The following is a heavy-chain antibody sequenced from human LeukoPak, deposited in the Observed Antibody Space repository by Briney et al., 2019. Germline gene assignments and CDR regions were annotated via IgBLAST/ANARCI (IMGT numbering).Heavy chain of an antibody. CDR1: GFTFSSYG. Sequence: GGSLRLSCAASGFTFSSYGMHWVRQPPGKGLEWVAVISYDGSNKYYADSVKGRFTISRDNSKNTLYLQMNSLRAEDTAVYYCAKDGIWGDGYNFYYWGQGTLVTVSS. D-gene: IGHD5-24*01. CDR3: AKDGIWGDGYNFYY. CDR2: ISYDGSNK. J-gene: IGHJ4*02. V-gene: IGHV3-30*18.